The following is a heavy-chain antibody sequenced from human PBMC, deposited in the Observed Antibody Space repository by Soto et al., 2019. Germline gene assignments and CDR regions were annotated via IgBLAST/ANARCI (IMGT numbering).Heavy chain of an antibody. CDR1: GFTFSSYA. CDR3: ASKRNAFDI. J-gene: IGHJ3*02. CDR2: ISYDGSNK. Sequence: GGSLRLSCAASGFTFSSYAMHWVRQAPGKGLEWVAVISYDGSNKYYADSVKGRFTISRDNSKNTLYLQMNSLRAEDTAVYYCASKRNAFDIWGQGTMVTVSS. V-gene: IGHV3-30-3*01.